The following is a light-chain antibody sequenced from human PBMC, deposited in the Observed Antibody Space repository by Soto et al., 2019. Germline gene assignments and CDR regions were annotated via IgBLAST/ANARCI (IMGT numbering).Light chain of an antibody. CDR2: DAS. Sequence: DIQVTQSPSTLSASVGDRVTITCRASQSISDWLAWFQQKPGKAPKVLIYDASTLESGVPSRFSGSGSGTEFTLTISSLQPEDSATYYCQQHNSSPWTFGQGTRVEIK. CDR3: QQHNSSPWT. CDR1: QSISDW. V-gene: IGKV1-5*01. J-gene: IGKJ1*01.